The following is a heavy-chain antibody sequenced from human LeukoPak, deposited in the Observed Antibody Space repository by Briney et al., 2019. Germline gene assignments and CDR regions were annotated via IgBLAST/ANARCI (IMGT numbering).Heavy chain of an antibody. J-gene: IGHJ4*02. D-gene: IGHD5-24*01. Sequence: SQTLSLTCNVSGGSISSSSYYWGWIRQPPGKGLEWIGSIYYSGSTYYNPSLKSRVTISVDTSKNQFTLKLSSVTAADTAVYYCARDGYNPIDYWGQGTLVTVSS. V-gene: IGHV4-39*06. CDR1: GGSISSSSYY. CDR2: IYYSGST. CDR3: ARDGYNPIDY.